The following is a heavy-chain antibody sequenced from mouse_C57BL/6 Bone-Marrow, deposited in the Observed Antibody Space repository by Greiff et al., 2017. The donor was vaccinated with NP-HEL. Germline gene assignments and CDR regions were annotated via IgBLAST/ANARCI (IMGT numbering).Heavy chain of an antibody. D-gene: IGHD1-1*01. CDR3: ARHEGYYGSSYWYFDV. V-gene: IGHV5-12*01. J-gene: IGHJ1*03. CDR2: ISNGGGST. CDR1: GFTFSDYY. Sequence: EVQLQESGGGLVQPGGSLKLSCAASGFTFSDYYMYWVRQTPEKRLEWVAYISNGGGSTYYPDTVKGRFTISRDNAKNTLYLQMSRLKSEDTAMYYCARHEGYYGSSYWYFDVWGTGTTVTVSS.